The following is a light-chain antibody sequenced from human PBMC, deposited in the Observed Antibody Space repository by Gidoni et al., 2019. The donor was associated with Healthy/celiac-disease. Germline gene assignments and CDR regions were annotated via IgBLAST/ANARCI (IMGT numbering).Light chain of an antibody. J-gene: IGKJ1*01. CDR1: PIVSSY. V-gene: IGKV3-11*01. CDR3: QQRSNWPWT. CDR2: DAS. Sequence: EIVLTQSPATLSLSPGERATLSCRASPIVSSYLAWYQQKPGQAPRLLIYDASNRATGIPARFRGSGSGTDFTLTISSLEPEDFAVYYCQQRSNWPWTFGQGTKVEIK.